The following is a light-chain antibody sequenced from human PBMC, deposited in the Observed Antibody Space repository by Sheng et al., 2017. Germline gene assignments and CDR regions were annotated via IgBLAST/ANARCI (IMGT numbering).Light chain of an antibody. CDR3: QSYDSSLSGV. V-gene: IGLV1-40*01. CDR1: SSNIGAGYD. J-gene: IGLJ3*02. Sequence: QSVLTQPPSVSGAQGQRVTISCTGSSSNIGAGYDVHWYQQLPGTAPKLLIFGNSNRPSGVPDRFSGSKSGTSASLAITGLQAEDEADYYCQSYDSSLSGVFGGGTNLTVL. CDR2: GNS.